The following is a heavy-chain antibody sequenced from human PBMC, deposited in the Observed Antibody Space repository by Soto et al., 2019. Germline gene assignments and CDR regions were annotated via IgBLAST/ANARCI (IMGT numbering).Heavy chain of an antibody. V-gene: IGHV5-51*01. CDR2: ICAGDSDS. CDR3: ARQHPPDSSAWYN. Sequence: GESLKISCKGSGYTFTDYWSGWVRQVPGQGLEWMGNICAGDSDSRYSPSFAGQATMSVDRSISTAYLHWSSLKASDTAMYYCARQHPPDSSAWYNWGQGTLVTVSS. D-gene: IGHD6-19*01. CDR1: GYTFTDYW. J-gene: IGHJ4*02.